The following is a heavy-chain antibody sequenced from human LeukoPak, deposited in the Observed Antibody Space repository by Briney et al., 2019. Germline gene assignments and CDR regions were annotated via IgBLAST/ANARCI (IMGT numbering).Heavy chain of an antibody. CDR2: TYYSGGT. CDR1: GGSISSSSYY. Sequence: SETLSLTCTVSGGSISSSSYYWGWIRHPPGKGLEWLGSTYYSGGTYYNPSLKTPITISVDTSKNQFSLKLNSVTAADAAVFSCARHSMGYDFWSGYLAPFDYRGQGTLVTVSS. D-gene: IGHD3-3*01. CDR3: ARHSMGYDFWSGYLAPFDY. J-gene: IGHJ4*02. V-gene: IGHV4-39*01.